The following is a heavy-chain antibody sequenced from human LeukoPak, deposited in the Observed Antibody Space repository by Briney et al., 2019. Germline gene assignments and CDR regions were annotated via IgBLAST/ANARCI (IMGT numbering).Heavy chain of an antibody. CDR2: ISGSGGST. CDR1: GFTFSSYA. J-gene: IGHJ6*02. V-gene: IGHV3-23*01. D-gene: IGHD4-17*01. CDR3: AKGTVTHRVGYYYGMDV. Sequence: QPGRSLRLSCAASGFTFSSYAMSWVRQAPGKGLEWVSAISGSGGSTYYADSVKGRFTISRDNSKNTLYLQMNSLRAEDTAVYYCAKGTVTHRVGYYYGMDVWGQGTTVTVSS.